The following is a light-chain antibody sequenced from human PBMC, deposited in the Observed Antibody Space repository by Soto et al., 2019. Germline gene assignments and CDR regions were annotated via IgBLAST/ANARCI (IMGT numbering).Light chain of an antibody. CDR3: QQDNSYPLT. CDR1: QSIDSW. J-gene: IGKJ4*01. CDR2: EAS. Sequence: DIQMTQSPSTLSASVGDRVTIACRASQSIDSWLAWYQQKPGKAPKLLIYEASNLESGVPSRFSGSGSGTEFTLTIDSLQPEDFATYYCQQDNSYPLTFGGGTKVEIK. V-gene: IGKV1-5*03.